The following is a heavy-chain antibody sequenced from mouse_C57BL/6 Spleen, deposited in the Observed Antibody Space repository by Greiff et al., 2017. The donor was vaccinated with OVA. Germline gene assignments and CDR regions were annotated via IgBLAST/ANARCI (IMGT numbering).Heavy chain of an antibody. J-gene: IGHJ2*01. CDR1: GYSFTGYF. Sequence: LVESGPELVKPGDSVKISCKASGYSFTGYFMNWVMQSHGKSLEWIGRINPYNGDTFYNQKFKGKATLTVDKSSSTAHMELRSLTSEDSAVYYCARGDYDLDYWGQGTTLTVSS. CDR2: INPYNGDT. V-gene: IGHV1-20*01. D-gene: IGHD2-4*01. CDR3: ARGDYDLDY.